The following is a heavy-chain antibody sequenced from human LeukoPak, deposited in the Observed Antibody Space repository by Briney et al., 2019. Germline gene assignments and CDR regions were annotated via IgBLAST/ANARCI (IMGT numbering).Heavy chain of an antibody. D-gene: IGHD1-26*01. Sequence: AASVKVSCKASGGTFSSYVINWVRQAPGQGLEWMGGIIPIFGTANYAQKFRGRVTITADESTNTAYMELSSLRSEDTAVYYCARGRGGSFTDEFDYWGQGALVTVSS. CDR3: ARGRGGSFTDEFDY. CDR1: GGTFSSYV. V-gene: IGHV1-69*13. J-gene: IGHJ4*02. CDR2: IIPIFGTA.